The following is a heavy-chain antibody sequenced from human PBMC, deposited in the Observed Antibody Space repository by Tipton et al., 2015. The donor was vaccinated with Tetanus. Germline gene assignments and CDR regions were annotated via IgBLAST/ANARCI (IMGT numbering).Heavy chain of an antibody. CDR3: ARPDRYCSGGSCYLALDS. D-gene: IGHD2-15*01. J-gene: IGHJ4*02. CDR2: IFPLYGTS. Sequence: QLVQSGAEVKKPGSSVRVSCKTSGGTFRNYAISWVRQAPGQGLEWMGGIFPLYGTSNYSPKFQGRVTITADESTGTAHMELSSLTSDDTAVYYCARPDRYCSGGSCYLALDSWGQGTLVAVPS. CDR1: GGTFRNYA. V-gene: IGHV1-69*01.